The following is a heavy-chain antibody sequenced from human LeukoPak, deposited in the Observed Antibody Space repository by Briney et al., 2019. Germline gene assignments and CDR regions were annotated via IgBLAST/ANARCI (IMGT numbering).Heavy chain of an antibody. Sequence: GMSLRLSCAAFGFPFSSYGMHWVRQAPGKGLEWVAFIRYDGSNKYYADSVKGRFTISRDNSKNTLYLQMNSLRAGDTAVYYCAKPHFDDWGQGTLVTVSS. CDR3: AKPHFDD. CDR1: GFPFSSYG. J-gene: IGHJ4*02. V-gene: IGHV3-30*02. CDR2: IRYDGSNK.